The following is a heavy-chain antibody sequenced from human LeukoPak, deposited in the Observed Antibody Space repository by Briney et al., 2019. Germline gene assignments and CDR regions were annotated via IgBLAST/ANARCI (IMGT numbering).Heavy chain of an antibody. Sequence: KPSETLSLTCTVSGGSISSYYWSWIRQPPGKGLEWIGYIYTSGSTNYNPSLKSRVTISVDTSKNQFSLKLSSVTAADTAVYYCAMGYSSSYYFDYWGQGTLVTVSS. V-gene: IGHV4-4*09. CDR2: IYTSGST. D-gene: IGHD6-6*01. CDR3: AMGYSSSYYFDY. J-gene: IGHJ4*02. CDR1: GGSISSYY.